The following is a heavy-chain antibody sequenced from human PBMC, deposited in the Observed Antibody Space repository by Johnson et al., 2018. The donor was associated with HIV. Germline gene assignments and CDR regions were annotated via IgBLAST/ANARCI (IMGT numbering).Heavy chain of an antibody. CDR3: ARGVGGAGDDAFDI. V-gene: IGHV3-30*02. Sequence: QVQLVESGGGVVQPGGSLRLSCAASGFTFSRYGMHWVRQAPGKGLEWVAFIRYDGSNKYYADSVKGRFTISRDNAKNSLYMQMNSLRAEDTALYYCARGVGGAGDDAFDIWGQGTMVTVSS. CDR1: GFTFSRYG. J-gene: IGHJ3*02. CDR2: IRYDGSNK. D-gene: IGHD6-19*01.